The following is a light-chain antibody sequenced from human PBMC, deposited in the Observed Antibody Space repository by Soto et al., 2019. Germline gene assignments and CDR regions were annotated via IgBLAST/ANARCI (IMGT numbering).Light chain of an antibody. Sequence: QSVLTQPASVSGSPGQSITISRTGTSSDVGGYNYVSWYQQHPGKAPKLMIYDVRNRASGASNRFSGSKSGNTASLTISGLQAEDEADYYCTPYTSSSTLYVFGTGTKVTVL. J-gene: IGLJ1*01. CDR3: TPYTSSSTLYV. CDR2: DVR. CDR1: SSDVGGYNY. V-gene: IGLV2-14*01.